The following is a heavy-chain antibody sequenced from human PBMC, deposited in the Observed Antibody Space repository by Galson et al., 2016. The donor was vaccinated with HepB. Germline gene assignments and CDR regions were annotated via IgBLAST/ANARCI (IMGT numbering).Heavy chain of an antibody. V-gene: IGHV2-70*01. CDR2: IDWGNNK. Sequence: PALVKPTQTLTLTCTFSGFSLTTSGMCVSWIRQPPGKALEWLALIDWGNNKYYSTSLKTRLTISKDTSTNQVVLTVTNMDPVGTATYYCARTDMNYDFWSAYGMDVWGQGTTVSVSS. CDR3: ARTDMNYDFWSAYGMDV. J-gene: IGHJ6*02. CDR1: GFSLTTSGMC. D-gene: IGHD3-3*01.